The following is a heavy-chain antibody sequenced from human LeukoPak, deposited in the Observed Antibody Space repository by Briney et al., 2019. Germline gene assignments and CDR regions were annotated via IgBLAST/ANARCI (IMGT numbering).Heavy chain of an antibody. Sequence: ETLSLTCAVYGGSFSGYYWSWVRQAPGKGLEWVSVISGSGGRTYYADSVKGRFTISRDNSKNMLYLQMNSLRDEDTAVYYCATAHYCSSTNCYLGYWGQGTLVTVSS. CDR3: ATAHYCSSTNCYLGY. CDR1: GGSFSGYY. J-gene: IGHJ4*02. D-gene: IGHD2-2*01. CDR2: ISGSGGRT. V-gene: IGHV3-23*01.